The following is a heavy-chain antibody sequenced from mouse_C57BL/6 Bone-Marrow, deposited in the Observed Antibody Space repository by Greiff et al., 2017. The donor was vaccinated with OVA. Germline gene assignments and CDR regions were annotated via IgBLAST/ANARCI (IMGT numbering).Heavy chain of an antibody. J-gene: IGHJ1*03. Sequence: VQLQQPGAELVRPGSSVKLSCKASGYTFTSYWMDWVKQRPGQGLEWIGNIYPSDSETHYNQKFKGKATLTVDNSSSTAYMQLSSLTSENYAVLDCARASIYFYGSGLVVWGTGTTVTVSS. CDR1: GYTFTSYW. V-gene: IGHV1-61*01. CDR3: ARASIYFYGSGLVV. D-gene: IGHD1-1*01. CDR2: IYPSDSET.